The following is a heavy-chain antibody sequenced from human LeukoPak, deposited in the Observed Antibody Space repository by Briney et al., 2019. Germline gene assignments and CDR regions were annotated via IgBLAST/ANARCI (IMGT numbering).Heavy chain of an antibody. D-gene: IGHD1-26*01. Sequence: GGSLRLSCAASGFSLRDFYISWLRQAPGKGLEWLSYITSSGSTIYYADSVKGRFTISRDNAKNSLYLQMNSLRAEDTAVYYCAGTRELSSAFDIWGQGTMVTVSS. CDR1: GFSLRDFY. V-gene: IGHV3-11*01. J-gene: IGHJ3*02. CDR2: ITSSGSTI. CDR3: AGTRELSSAFDI.